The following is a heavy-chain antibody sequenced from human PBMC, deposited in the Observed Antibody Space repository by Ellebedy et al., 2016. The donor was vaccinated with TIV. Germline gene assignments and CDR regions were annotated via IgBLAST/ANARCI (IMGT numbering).Heavy chain of an antibody. CDR2: IRSMTDGGST. D-gene: IGHD3-22*01. CDR3: TKDTMIVVL. CDR1: GFDFFNAW. J-gene: IGHJ4*02. V-gene: IGHV3-15*01. Sequence: GESLKISCAASGFDFFNAWMNWVRQAPGKGLEWVGRIRSMTDGGSTDYAAPVEGRFSISRDDSKNILYLQMNSLRTEDTAVYYCTKDTMIVVLWGQGTLVTVSS.